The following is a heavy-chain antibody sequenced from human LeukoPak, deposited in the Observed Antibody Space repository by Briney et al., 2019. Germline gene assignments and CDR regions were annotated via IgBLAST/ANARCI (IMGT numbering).Heavy chain of an antibody. CDR1: DYSINSGHH. D-gene: IGHD5-18*01. CDR3: VRRAGYLDL. CDR2: IDHSGNT. J-gene: IGHJ5*02. V-gene: IGHV4-38-2*01. Sequence: SETLSLTCGVSDYSINSGHHWAWIRQPPGNGLEWIGSIDHSGNTYYNASLRSRVAISVDTSKNQLSLKLASVPAADTAVYYCVRRAGYLDLWGQGTQVTVSS.